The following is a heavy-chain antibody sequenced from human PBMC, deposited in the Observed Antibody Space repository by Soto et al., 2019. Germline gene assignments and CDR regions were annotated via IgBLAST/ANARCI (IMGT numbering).Heavy chain of an antibody. Sequence: GGSLRLSCSASGLTFSSFTMHWVRQAPGKGLEYVSAINSNGGSANYGDSVKGRFTISRDNPKNTLYLQMSSLRVEDTALYYCVTNSGWSLRDFDYWGQGTLVTVSS. CDR2: INSNGGSA. V-gene: IGHV3-64D*08. J-gene: IGHJ4*02. CDR1: GLTFSSFT. CDR3: VTNSGWSLRDFDY. D-gene: IGHD6-19*01.